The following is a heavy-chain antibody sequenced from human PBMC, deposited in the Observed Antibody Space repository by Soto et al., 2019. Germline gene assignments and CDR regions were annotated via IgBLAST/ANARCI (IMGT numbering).Heavy chain of an antibody. CDR2: IYYSGTT. V-gene: IGHV4-34*01. CDR1: GGSFSDYY. J-gene: IGHJ4*02. D-gene: IGHD3-10*01. CDR3: ARAVRGVILNH. Sequence: SETLSLTCAVYGGSFSDYYWSWIRQPPGEGLEWIGRIYYSGTTYNNPSLKSRVTISVDTSKNQFSLKLSSVTAADTAVYYCARAVRGVILNHWGQGTLVTVSS.